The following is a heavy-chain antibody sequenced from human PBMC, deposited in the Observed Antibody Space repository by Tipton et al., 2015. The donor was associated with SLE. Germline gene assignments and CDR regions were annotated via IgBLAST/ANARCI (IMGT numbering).Heavy chain of an antibody. V-gene: IGHV3-66*01. D-gene: IGHD7-27*01. CDR3: ARSILGPNDAFDI. CDR1: GFTVSSNY. CDR2: IYSGGST. J-gene: IGHJ3*02. Sequence: GSLRLSCAASGFTVSSNYMSWVRQAPGKGLEWVSVIYSGGSTYYADSVKGRFTISRDNSKNTLYLQMNSLRAEDTAVYYCARSILGPNDAFDIWGQGTMVTVSS.